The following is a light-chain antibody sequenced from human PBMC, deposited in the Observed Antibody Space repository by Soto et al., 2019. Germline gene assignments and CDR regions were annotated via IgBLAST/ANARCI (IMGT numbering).Light chain of an antibody. V-gene: IGKV3-15*01. J-gene: IGKJ4*01. CDR2: GAS. Sequence: EIVMTQSPATLSVSPGERATLSCRASQSIMFSLAWHQQKPGQAPRLLISGASTRATGIPARFSGSGSGKEFTLTISSLQSEDFAVYYCQQYYDWPPLTFGGGTKVEIK. CDR1: QSIMFS. CDR3: QQYYDWPPLT.